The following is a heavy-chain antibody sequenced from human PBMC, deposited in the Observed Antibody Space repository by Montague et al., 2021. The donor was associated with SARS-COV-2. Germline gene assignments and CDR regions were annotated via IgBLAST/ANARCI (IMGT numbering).Heavy chain of an antibody. V-gene: IGHV4-59*01. J-gene: IGHJ3*02. CDR1: GGSISSYY. D-gene: IGHD5-18*01. CDR2: IYYSGST. CDR3: ARGSYGPDAFDI. Sequence: SETLSLTCTVSGGSISSYYWSWIRQPPGKGLEWIGYIYYSGSTNYNPSLKSRVTISLDTSKNQFSLKLNSVTAAETAVYYCARGSYGPDAFDIGGQGTMVTVSS.